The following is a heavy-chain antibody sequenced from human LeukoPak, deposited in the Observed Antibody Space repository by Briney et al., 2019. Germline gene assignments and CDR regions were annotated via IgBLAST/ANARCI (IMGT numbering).Heavy chain of an antibody. CDR3: ARWDGGANYWYFDV. J-gene: IGHJ2*01. Sequence: GESLKISCKGSRYTFTNYWIGWVRQMPGEGLEWMGIIFPGDSDTRYSPSFEGQVTISADESITTAYLQWSSLKASDTAMYYCARWDGGANYWYFDVWGRGTLVTVSS. D-gene: IGHD2-15*01. CDR1: RYTFTNYW. V-gene: IGHV5-51*01. CDR2: IFPGDSDT.